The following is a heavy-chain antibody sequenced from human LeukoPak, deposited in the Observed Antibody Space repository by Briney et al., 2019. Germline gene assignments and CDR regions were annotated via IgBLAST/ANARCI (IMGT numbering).Heavy chain of an antibody. CDR1: GGSISSYY. D-gene: IGHD2-8*01. Sequence: SETLSLTCTVSGGSISSYYWSWIRQPPGKGLEWIGYIYYSGSTNYNPSLKSRVTISVDTSKNQFSLKLSSVTAADTAVYYCARGGVRYYFDYWGQGTLVTVSS. CDR3: ARGGVRYYFDY. J-gene: IGHJ4*02. CDR2: IYYSGST. V-gene: IGHV4-59*01.